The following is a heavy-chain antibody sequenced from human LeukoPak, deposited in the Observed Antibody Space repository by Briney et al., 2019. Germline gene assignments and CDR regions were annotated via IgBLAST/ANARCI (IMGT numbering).Heavy chain of an antibody. J-gene: IGHJ6*03. D-gene: IGHD2-2*02. V-gene: IGHV3-49*04. Sequence: GGSLRLSCTASGFTFGDYAMSWVRQAPGKGLEWVGFIRGKAYGGTTEYAASVKGRFTISRDDSKSIAYLQMNSLKTEDTAVYYCTRDHLYCSSTSCYTLLSHYYYMDVWGKGTTVTVSS. CDR2: IRGKAYGGTT. CDR1: GFTFGDYA. CDR3: TRDHLYCSSTSCYTLLSHYYYMDV.